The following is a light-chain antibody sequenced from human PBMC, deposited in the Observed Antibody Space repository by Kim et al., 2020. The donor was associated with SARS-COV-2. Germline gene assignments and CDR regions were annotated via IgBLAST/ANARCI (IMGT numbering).Light chain of an antibody. CDR3: QQQNNDPLS. CDR2: VAA. Sequence: ASVGDRDTLTCRTSQDIISNLAWYQQKPRRAPRLLIDVAADLQTEGPPRFGSGGRATAVTLNVISLQPEDFAAYYCQQQNNDPLSFGGGNKVDIK. J-gene: IGKJ4*01. CDR1: QDIISN. V-gene: IGKV1-9*01.